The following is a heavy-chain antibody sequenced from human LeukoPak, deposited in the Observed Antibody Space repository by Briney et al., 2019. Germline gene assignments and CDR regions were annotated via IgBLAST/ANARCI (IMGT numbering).Heavy chain of an antibody. CDR3: ARVSVARHIDY. D-gene: IGHD6-6*01. CDR1: GYTFTTHD. Sequence: GASVKVSCKASGYTFTTHDLTWVRQATGQGLEWMGWINPNSGGTNYAQKFQGRVTMTRDTSISTAYMELSRLRSDDTAVYYCARVSVARHIDYWGQGTLVIVSS. V-gene: IGHV1-2*02. J-gene: IGHJ4*02. CDR2: INPNSGGT.